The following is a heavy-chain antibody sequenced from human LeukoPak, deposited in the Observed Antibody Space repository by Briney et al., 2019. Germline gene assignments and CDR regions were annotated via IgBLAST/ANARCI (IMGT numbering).Heavy chain of an antibody. CDR2: ITSSSSTI. V-gene: IGHV3-48*04. J-gene: IGHJ4*02. CDR1: AITFSSYS. Sequence: GGSLRLSCAASAITFSSYSMNWVRQALGKGLEWVSYITSSSSTIYYADSVKGRFTISRDNAKNSLYLQMNSLRAEDTAVYYCASSLLWFGELLYYWGQGTLVTVSS. D-gene: IGHD3-10*01. CDR3: ASSLLWFGELLYY.